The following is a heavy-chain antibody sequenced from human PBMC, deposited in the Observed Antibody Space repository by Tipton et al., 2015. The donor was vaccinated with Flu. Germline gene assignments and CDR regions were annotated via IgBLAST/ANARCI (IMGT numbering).Heavy chain of an antibody. CDR2: ISGRGDHP. V-gene: IGHV3-21*01. Sequence: GSLRLSCAASGFTLRSYAINWVRRAPGKGLEWVSFISGRGDHPYYADSMNGRVTVSRDDAKNSVFLQMNSLRVDDSAVYFCARATSRGTYHGYPAGYFAMDVWGQGTTVTVSS. J-gene: IGHJ6*02. D-gene: IGHD1-26*01. CDR3: ARATSRGTYHGYPAGYFAMDV. CDR1: GFTLRSYA.